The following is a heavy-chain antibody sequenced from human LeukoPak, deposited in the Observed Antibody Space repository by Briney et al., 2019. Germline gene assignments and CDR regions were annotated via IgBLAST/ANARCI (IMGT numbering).Heavy chain of an antibody. Sequence: ASVKVYCKVSGYTLTELSMHWVRQAPGKGLEWMGGFDPEDGETIYAQKFQGRVTMTEDTSTDTAYMELSSLRSEDTAVYYCAILTMVRGVQGIGMDVWGQGTTVTVSS. V-gene: IGHV1-24*01. CDR2: FDPEDGET. CDR3: AILTMVRGVQGIGMDV. J-gene: IGHJ6*02. CDR1: GYTLTELS. D-gene: IGHD3-10*01.